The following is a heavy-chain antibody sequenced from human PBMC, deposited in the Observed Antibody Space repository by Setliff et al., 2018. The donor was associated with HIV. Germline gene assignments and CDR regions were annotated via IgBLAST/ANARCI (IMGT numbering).Heavy chain of an antibody. J-gene: IGHJ5*02. D-gene: IGHD6-6*01. Sequence: ASVKVSCKASGYTFTDYFMHWVRQAPGQGLEWMGRINPKTGDAKYKQKFQGRVTMTRDASINTAYMELSSLTSDDTAVYYCARDWSMASRESNWFDPWGQGTLVTVSS. CDR2: INPKTGDA. CDR1: GYTFTDYF. CDR3: ARDWSMASRESNWFDP. V-gene: IGHV1-2*06.